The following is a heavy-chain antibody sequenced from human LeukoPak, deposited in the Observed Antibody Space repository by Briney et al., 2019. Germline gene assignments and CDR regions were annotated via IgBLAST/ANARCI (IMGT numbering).Heavy chain of an antibody. V-gene: IGHV4-34*01. CDR2: INHSGST. Sequence: PSETLSLTCAVYGGSFSGYYWSWIRQPPGKGLEWIGEINHSGSTYYNPSLKSRVTISVDTSKNQFSLKLSSVTAADTAVYYCARWIQLWKTNWFDPWGQGTLVTVSS. D-gene: IGHD5-18*01. J-gene: IGHJ5*02. CDR1: GGSFSGYY. CDR3: ARWIQLWKTNWFDP.